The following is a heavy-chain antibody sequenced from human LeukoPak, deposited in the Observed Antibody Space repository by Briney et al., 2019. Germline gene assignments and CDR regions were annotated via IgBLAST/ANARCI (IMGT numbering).Heavy chain of an antibody. J-gene: IGHJ4*02. CDR1: GFTFDDHA. V-gene: IGHV3-9*01. D-gene: IGHD3-22*01. Sequence: GGSLRLSCAASGFTFDDHAMHWVRQAPGKGLEWVSGLSWNSGSIDYADSVKGRFTISRDNAKNSLYLQMNSLRVEDTALYYCARKTYYYDSSPLDYWGQGTLVTVSS. CDR2: LSWNSGSI. CDR3: ARKTYYYDSSPLDY.